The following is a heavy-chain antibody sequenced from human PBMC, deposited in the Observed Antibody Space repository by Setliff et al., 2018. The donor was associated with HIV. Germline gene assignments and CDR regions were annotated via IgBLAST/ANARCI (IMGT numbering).Heavy chain of an antibody. D-gene: IGHD3-16*01. CDR1: GFTVSDTH. CDR2: IYSDGRT. V-gene: IGHV3-53*01. Sequence: SCAASGFTVSDTHMTWVRQAPGKGLEWVSFIYSDGRTYYGESVKGRFTISRDDSKNTLYLQMHSLRFEDTATYYCAKGVKWLDPWGQGIQVTVSS. CDR3: AKGVKWLDP. J-gene: IGHJ5*02.